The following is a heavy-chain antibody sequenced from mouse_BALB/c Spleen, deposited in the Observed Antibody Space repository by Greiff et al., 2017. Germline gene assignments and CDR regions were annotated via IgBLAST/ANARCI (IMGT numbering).Heavy chain of an antibody. CDR1: GFTFSDYG. Sequence: EVQLVESGGGLVQPGGSRKLSCAASGFTFSDYGMAWVRQAPGKGPEWVAFISNLAYSIYYADTVTGRFTISRENAKNTLYLEMSSLRSEDTAMYYCARGPGGNSLFDYWGQGTTLTVSS. J-gene: IGHJ2*01. CDR2: ISNLAYSI. V-gene: IGHV5-15*02. D-gene: IGHD2-1*01. CDR3: ARGPGGNSLFDY.